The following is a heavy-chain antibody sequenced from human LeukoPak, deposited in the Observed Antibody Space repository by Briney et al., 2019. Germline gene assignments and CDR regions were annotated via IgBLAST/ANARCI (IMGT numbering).Heavy chain of an antibody. V-gene: IGHV4-34*01. D-gene: IGHD1-1*01. CDR1: GGSFSGYY. Sequence: SETLSLTCAVYGGSFSGYYWSWIRQPPGKGLEWIGEINHSGSTNYNPSLTSRVTISVDTSKNQFSLKLSSVTAADTAVYYCARTTTLPYYYYYYMDVWGKGTTVTVSS. CDR3: ARTTTLPYYYYYYMDV. J-gene: IGHJ6*03. CDR2: INHSGST.